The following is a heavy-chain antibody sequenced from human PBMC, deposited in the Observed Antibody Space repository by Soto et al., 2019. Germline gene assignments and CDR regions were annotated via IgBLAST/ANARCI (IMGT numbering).Heavy chain of an antibody. CDR1: GGSITDNY. J-gene: IGHJ4*02. CDR3: ARDAPGASWLDY. Sequence: SETLSLTCTVSGGSITDNYWSWIRQPPGRRLEWIAYMSDTGTTHFNPSLKSRVSLSVDTSKNLFSLRLSSVTAADTAVYYCARDAPGASWLDYWGPGTLVTVSS. V-gene: IGHV4-59*01. CDR2: MSDTGTT.